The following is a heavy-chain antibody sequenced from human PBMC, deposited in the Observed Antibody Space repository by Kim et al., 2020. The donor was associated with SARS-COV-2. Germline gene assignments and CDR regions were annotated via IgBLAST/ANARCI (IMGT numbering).Heavy chain of an antibody. CDR2: IYYSGST. V-gene: IGHV4-59*08. D-gene: IGHD3-10*01. J-gene: IGHJ6*02. CDR3: ARLLLWFGDLPGGDYYYGMDV. CDR1: GGSISSYY. Sequence: SETLSLTCTVSGGSISSYYWSWIRQPPGKGLEWIGYIYYSGSTNYNPSLKSRVTISVDTSKNQFSLKLSSVTAADTAVYYCARLLLWFGDLPGGDYYYGMDVWGQGTTVTVSS.